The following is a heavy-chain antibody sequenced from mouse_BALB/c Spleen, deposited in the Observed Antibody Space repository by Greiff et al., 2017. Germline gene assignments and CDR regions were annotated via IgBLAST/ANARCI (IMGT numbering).Heavy chain of an antibody. CDR1: GFTFSSYG. CDR3: ARIYYDYDVGPWFAY. V-gene: IGHV5-6*01. Sequence: EVQLVESGGDLVKPGGSLKLSCAASGFTFSSYGMSWVRQTPDKRLEWVATISDGGSYTYYPDSVKGRFTISRDNAKNNLYLQMSSLKSEDTAMYYCARIYYDYDVGPWFAYWGQGTLVTVSA. CDR2: ISDGGSYT. J-gene: IGHJ3*01. D-gene: IGHD2-4*01.